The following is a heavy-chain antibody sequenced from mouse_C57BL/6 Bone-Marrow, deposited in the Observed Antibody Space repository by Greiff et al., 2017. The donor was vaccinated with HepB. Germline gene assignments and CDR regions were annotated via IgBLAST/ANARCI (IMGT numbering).Heavy chain of an antibody. V-gene: IGHV1-62-2*01. Sequence: QVQLQQSGAELVKPGESVKLSCKASGYTFTEYTIHWVKQRSGQGLEWIGWFYPGSGSIKYNEKFKDKATLTADKSSSTVYMELSRLTSEDSAVYFCARHEDKSNSVFSWFAYWGQGTLVTVSA. CDR2: FYPGSGSI. D-gene: IGHD2-5*01. CDR1: GYTFTEYT. J-gene: IGHJ3*01. CDR3: ARHEDKSNSVFSWFAY.